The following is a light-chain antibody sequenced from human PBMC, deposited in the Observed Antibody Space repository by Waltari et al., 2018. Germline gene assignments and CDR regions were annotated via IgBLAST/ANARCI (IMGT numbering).Light chain of an antibody. CDR1: QDITNY. CDR2: AAS. CDR3: QQLDTYPLT. Sequence: IQLTQSPSSLSASVGDRVTIPCRASQDITNYLAGYQQEPGKPPKLLIYAASTLQSGVPSRFSGSQSGTDFTLTISTLQPEDFATYYCQQLDTYPLTFGGGTKVEIK. J-gene: IGKJ4*01. V-gene: IGKV1-9*01.